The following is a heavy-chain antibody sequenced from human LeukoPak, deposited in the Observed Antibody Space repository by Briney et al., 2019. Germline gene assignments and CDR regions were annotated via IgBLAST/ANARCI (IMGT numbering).Heavy chain of an antibody. Sequence: GASVKVPCKASGYTFTGYYMHWVRQAPGQGLEWMGWINPNSGGTNYAQKFQGRVTMTRDTSISTAYMELSRLRSDDTAVYYCARDVLTYYYDSSGLDYWGQGTLVTVSS. J-gene: IGHJ4*02. CDR3: ARDVLTYYYDSSGLDY. V-gene: IGHV1-2*02. CDR1: GYTFTGYY. D-gene: IGHD3-22*01. CDR2: INPNSGGT.